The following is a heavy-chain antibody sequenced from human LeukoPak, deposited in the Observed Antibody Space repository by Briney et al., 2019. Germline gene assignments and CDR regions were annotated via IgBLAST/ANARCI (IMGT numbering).Heavy chain of an antibody. CDR1: GFTFSSYE. Sequence: GGSLRLSCAASGFTFSSYEMNWVRQAPGKGLEWVSYISSSGSTIYYADSVKGRFTISRGNSKNTLYLQMSSLRTDDTAVYYCVKGERVAAAGDYWGQGTLVTVSS. D-gene: IGHD6-13*01. CDR3: VKGERVAAAGDY. J-gene: IGHJ4*02. CDR2: ISSSGSTI. V-gene: IGHV3-48*03.